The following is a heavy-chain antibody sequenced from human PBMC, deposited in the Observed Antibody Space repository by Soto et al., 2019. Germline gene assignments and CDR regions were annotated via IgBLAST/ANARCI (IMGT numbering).Heavy chain of an antibody. J-gene: IGHJ6*02. V-gene: IGHV3-9*01. Sequence: GGSLRLSCAASGFTFDDYAMHWVRQAPGKGLEWVSGISWNSGSIGYADSVKGRFTISRDNAKNSLYLQMNSLRAEDTALYYCALAVAGTGGAYYYGMDVWG. CDR1: GFTFDDYA. CDR2: ISWNSGSI. CDR3: ALAVAGTGGAYYYGMDV. D-gene: IGHD6-19*01.